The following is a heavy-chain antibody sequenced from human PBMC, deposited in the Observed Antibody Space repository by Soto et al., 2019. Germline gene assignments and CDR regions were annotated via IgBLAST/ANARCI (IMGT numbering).Heavy chain of an antibody. CDR2: ISYDGSLK. CDR1: GFTLTSYG. J-gene: IGHJ4*02. CDR3: AKEYSNGWYYFDY. Sequence: ALRLSCAASGFTLTSYGMHWVPQAPGKGLEWVAVISYDGSLKYYADSVKGRFTISRDNSKNTLYLHMNSLRAEDTAVYYCAKEYSNGWYYFDYWGQGTLVTVSS. D-gene: IGHD6-19*01. V-gene: IGHV3-30*18.